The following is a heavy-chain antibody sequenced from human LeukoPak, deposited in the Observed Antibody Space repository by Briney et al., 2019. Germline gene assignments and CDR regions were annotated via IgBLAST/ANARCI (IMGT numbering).Heavy chain of an antibody. CDR3: ARDSSGSITKGYLYYYMDV. CDR2: IYYSGST. V-gene: IGHV4-30-4*08. CDR1: GGSISSDSYY. Sequence: SETLSLTCTVSGGSISSDSYYWSWIRQPPGKGLEWIGYIYYSGSTYYNPSLKSRVTISVDTSKNQFSLKLTSVTAADAAVYYCARDSSGSITKGYLYYYMDVWGKGTTVTVSS. D-gene: IGHD3-22*01. J-gene: IGHJ6*03.